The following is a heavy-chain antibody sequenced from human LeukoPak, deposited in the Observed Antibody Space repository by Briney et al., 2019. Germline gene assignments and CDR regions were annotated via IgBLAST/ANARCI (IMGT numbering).Heavy chain of an antibody. D-gene: IGHD2-2*01. CDR3: ARRKKSIVVVPAATNYYYYYMDV. CDR1: GYSISSGYY. Sequence: SETLSLTCAVSGYSISSGYYWGWIRQPPVKGLEWLGSIYHSGSTYYNPSLKSRVTISVDTSKNQFSLKLSSVTAADTAVDYCARRKKSIVVVPAATNYYYYYMDVSGKGTTVTVSS. V-gene: IGHV4-38-2*01. CDR2: IYHSGST. J-gene: IGHJ6*03.